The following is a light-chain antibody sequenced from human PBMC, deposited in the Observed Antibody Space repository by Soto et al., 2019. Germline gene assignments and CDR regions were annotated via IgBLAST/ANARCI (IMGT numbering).Light chain of an antibody. CDR1: SSDVGGYNY. V-gene: IGLV2-14*01. CDR2: DVD. J-gene: IGLJ1*01. Sequence: QSALTQPASVSGSTGQSITISCTGNSSDVGGYNYVSWYQQHPGKAPKLIIYDVDNRPSGISSRFSGSKSGNTASLTISGLQAEDEADYYCSSFSYSSTPNYVFGTGTKVTVL. CDR3: SSFSYSSTPNYV.